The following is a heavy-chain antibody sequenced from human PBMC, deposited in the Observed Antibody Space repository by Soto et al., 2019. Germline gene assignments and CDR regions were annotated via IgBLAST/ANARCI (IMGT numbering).Heavy chain of an antibody. J-gene: IGHJ5*02. Sequence: PSETLALTCTVSPGSIRSFYWTLIRQPPGRGLEWIGHVAYSGTTKYNPSLKSRGSISVSTSKRQFSLRLTSVTAADTAVYYCAREAQDYYFDHWGQGILVTVSS. V-gene: IGHV4-59*01. CDR2: VAYSGTT. CDR1: PGSIRSFY. CDR3: AREAQDYYFDH. D-gene: IGHD1-26*01.